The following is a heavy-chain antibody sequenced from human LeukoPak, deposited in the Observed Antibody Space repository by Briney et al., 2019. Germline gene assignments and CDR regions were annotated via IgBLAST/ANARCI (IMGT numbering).Heavy chain of an antibody. V-gene: IGHV3-73*01. J-gene: IGHJ6*03. Sequence: GGSLKLSCAASGFTFSGSAMHWVRQASGKGLEWVGRIRSKANSYATAYAASVKGRFTISRDDSKNTAYLQMNSLKTEDTAAYYCTRPSTPGVDYYYMDVWGKGTTVTVSS. D-gene: IGHD5/OR15-5a*01. CDR3: TRPSTPGVDYYYMDV. CDR2: IRSKANSYAT. CDR1: GFTFSGSA.